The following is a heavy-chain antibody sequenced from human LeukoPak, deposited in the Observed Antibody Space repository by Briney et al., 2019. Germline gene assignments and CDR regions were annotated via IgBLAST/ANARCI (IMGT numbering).Heavy chain of an antibody. CDR2: IYHSGST. J-gene: IGHJ4*02. V-gene: IGHV4-4*02. Sequence: PSGTLSLTCVVSGGSISSSHWWSWVRQPPGKGLEWIGEIYHSGSTNYSPSLKSRVTISVDKSKNQFSLKLSPVTAADTAVYYCARNDGYSPHIDSWGQGTLVTVSS. D-gene: IGHD3-22*01. CDR3: ARNDGYSPHIDS. CDR1: GGSISSSHW.